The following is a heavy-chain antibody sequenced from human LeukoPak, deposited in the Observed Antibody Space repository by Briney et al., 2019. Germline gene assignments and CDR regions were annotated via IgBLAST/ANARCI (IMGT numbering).Heavy chain of an antibody. CDR3: ARRARIAVAVDYFDY. Sequence: SETLSLTCTVSGGSFSSGGYYWSWIRQPPGKGLEWIGYIYHSGSTYYNPSLKSRVTISVDRSKNQFSLKLSSVTAADTAVYYCARRARIAVAVDYFDYWGQGTLVTVSS. J-gene: IGHJ4*02. V-gene: IGHV4-30-2*01. D-gene: IGHD6-19*01. CDR1: GGSFSSGGYY. CDR2: IYHSGST.